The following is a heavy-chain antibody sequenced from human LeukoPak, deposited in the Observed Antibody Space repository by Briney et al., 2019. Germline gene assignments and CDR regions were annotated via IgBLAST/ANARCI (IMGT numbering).Heavy chain of an antibody. D-gene: IGHD5-18*01. Sequence: ASVKVSCKASGGTFSSYAISWVRQAPGQGLEWMVGITPIFGTANYAQKFQGRVTITTDESTSTAYMELSSLRSEDTAVYYCARSRYSYGYLGGGLCDYWGQGTLVTVSS. CDR3: ARSRYSYGYLGGGLCDY. CDR1: GGTFSSYA. J-gene: IGHJ4*02. CDR2: ITPIFGTA. V-gene: IGHV1-69*05.